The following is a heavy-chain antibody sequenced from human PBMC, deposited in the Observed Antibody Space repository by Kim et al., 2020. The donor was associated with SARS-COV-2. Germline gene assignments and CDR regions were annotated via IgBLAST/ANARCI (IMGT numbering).Heavy chain of an antibody. D-gene: IGHD3-22*01. J-gene: IGHJ4*02. CDR1: EFTFSSYD. Sequence: GGSLRLSCVASEFTFSSYDMHWVRQAPGKGLEWVAVISSDGSNKYYADSVKGRFTLSRDNSKNTLSLQMNSLRAEDTAVYYCARDLTYYYDNSGGYWGQGTLVTVSS. V-gene: IGHV3-30-3*01. CDR3: ARDLTYYYDNSGGY. CDR2: ISSDGSNK.